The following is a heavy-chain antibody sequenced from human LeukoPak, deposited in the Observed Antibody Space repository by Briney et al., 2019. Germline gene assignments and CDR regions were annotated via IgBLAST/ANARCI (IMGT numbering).Heavy chain of an antibody. CDR2: IYSGGST. Sequence: HPGGSLRLSCAASGFTVSSNYMSWVRQAPGKGLEWVSVIYSGGSTYYADSVKGRFTISRDNSKNTLYLQMNSLRAEDTAVYYCARDIPEYCSGGSCYSSYYFDYWGQGTLVTVSS. J-gene: IGHJ4*02. V-gene: IGHV3-53*01. CDR3: ARDIPEYCSGGSCYSSYYFDY. D-gene: IGHD2-15*01. CDR1: GFTVSSNY.